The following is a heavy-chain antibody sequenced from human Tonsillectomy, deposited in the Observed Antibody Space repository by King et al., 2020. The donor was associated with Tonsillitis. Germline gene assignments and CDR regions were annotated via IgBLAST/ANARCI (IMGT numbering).Heavy chain of an antibody. CDR3: ARGGQASGDRYYDFWSGHYPSFDY. D-gene: IGHD3-3*01. V-gene: IGHV4-59*01. J-gene: IGHJ4*02. CDR2: IHYSEST. Sequence: QLQESGPGLVKPSETLSLTCTVSGGSISSYYWSWIRQPPGKGLEWIGYIHYSESTNYNPSLWSRVTISVDTSTNQFSLKLSSVTAADTAVYYCARGGQASGDRYYDFWSGHYPSFDYWGQGTLVTVSS. CDR1: GGSISSYY.